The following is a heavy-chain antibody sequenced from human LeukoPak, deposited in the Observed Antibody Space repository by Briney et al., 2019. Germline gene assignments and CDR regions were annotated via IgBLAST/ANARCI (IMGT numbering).Heavy chain of an antibody. J-gene: IGHJ4*02. V-gene: IGHV3-21*04. CDR3: AILSSIAAPHDY. D-gene: IGHD6-6*01. Sequence: RGSLRLSCAASGFTFSSYSMNWVRQAPGKGLEWVSSISSSSSYIYYADSVKGRFTISRDNSKNTLYLQMNSLRAEDTAVYYCAILSSIAAPHDYWGQGTLVTVSS. CDR2: ISSSSSYI. CDR1: GFTFSSYS.